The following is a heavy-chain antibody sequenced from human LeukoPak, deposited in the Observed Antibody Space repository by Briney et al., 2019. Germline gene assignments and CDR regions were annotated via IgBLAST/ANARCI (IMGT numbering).Heavy chain of an antibody. CDR3: VKGGLQMATDPASFFDY. J-gene: IGHJ4*02. V-gene: IGHV3-23*01. D-gene: IGHD5-24*01. CDR1: GFILNNFA. CDR2: LCGGGDTK. Sequence: QPGRSQSLSCKASGFILNNFAMSCPPQPPGEGLECVTNLCGGGDTKYYADYVKGRFTFSRDNSKNSIYLKMNNPKAEDTAIYFCVKGGLQMATDPASFFDYWGQGSLVTVSS.